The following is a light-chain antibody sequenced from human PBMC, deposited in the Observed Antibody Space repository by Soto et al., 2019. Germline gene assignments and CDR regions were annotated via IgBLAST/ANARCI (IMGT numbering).Light chain of an antibody. Sequence: QDVLTQPPSVSVSPGQSATISCTETSSDVGSFNRVSWYQQPPGTAPKLMIYEVSNRPSGVPDRFSGSKSGNTASLTISGLQAEDEADYFCRSYTSSSTYVVGTGTKVTV. CDR3: RSYTSSSTYV. CDR1: SSDVGSFNR. V-gene: IGLV2-18*02. J-gene: IGLJ1*01. CDR2: EVS.